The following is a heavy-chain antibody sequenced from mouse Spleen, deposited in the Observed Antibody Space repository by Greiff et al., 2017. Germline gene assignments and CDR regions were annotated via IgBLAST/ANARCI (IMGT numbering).Heavy chain of an antibody. Sequence: EVQLQQSGPELVKPGASVKISCKASGYSFTGYYMNWVKQSPEKSLEWIGEINPSTGGTTYNQKFKAKATLTVDKSSSTAYMQLKSLTSEDSAVYYCARDTTVVAHFDVWGAGTTVTVSS. V-gene: IGHV1-42*01. CDR2: INPSTGGT. CDR3: ARDTTVVAHFDV. D-gene: IGHD1-1*01. J-gene: IGHJ1*01. CDR1: GYSFTGYY.